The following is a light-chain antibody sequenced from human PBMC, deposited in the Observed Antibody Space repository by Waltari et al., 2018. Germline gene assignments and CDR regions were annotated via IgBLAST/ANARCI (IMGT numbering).Light chain of an antibody. V-gene: IGLV3-1*01. Sequence: SYELTQPPSVSVSPGQPARITCSGDNLGNQYASWYQQKPGQSPVLVIYYDSKRPSGIPERFSGSNSGNTATLTISGTQAMDEADYYCQAWDTTTVVFGGGTKVTVL. CDR1: NLGNQY. J-gene: IGLJ2*01. CDR3: QAWDTTTVV. CDR2: YDS.